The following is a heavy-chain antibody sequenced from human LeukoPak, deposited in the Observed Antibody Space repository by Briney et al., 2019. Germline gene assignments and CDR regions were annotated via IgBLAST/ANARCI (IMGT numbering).Heavy chain of an antibody. J-gene: IGHJ4*02. CDR1: GFTFSNYA. Sequence: GGSLRLSCAASGFTFSNYAMSWVRQAPGEGLEWVSAISGSGTGTYYAASVKGRFTISRDNSKNTLYLQMNSLRAEDTAVYYCARDPMVRGVIKMRFDYWGQGTLVTVSS. CDR3: ARDPMVRGVIKMRFDY. D-gene: IGHD3-10*01. CDR2: ISGSGTGT. V-gene: IGHV3-23*01.